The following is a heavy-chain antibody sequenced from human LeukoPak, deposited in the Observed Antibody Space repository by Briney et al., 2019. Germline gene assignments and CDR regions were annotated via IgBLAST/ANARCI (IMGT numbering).Heavy chain of an antibody. D-gene: IGHD3-9*01. CDR1: GGSISSYY. Sequence: SETLSLTCTVSGGSISSYYWSWIRQPAGKGLEWIGRIYTSGSTNYKPSLKSRVTMSVDTSKNQFSLKLSSVTAADTAVYYCARLNYDILTGYWGYFDYWGQGTLVTVSS. V-gene: IGHV4-4*07. J-gene: IGHJ4*02. CDR3: ARLNYDILTGYWGYFDY. CDR2: IYTSGST.